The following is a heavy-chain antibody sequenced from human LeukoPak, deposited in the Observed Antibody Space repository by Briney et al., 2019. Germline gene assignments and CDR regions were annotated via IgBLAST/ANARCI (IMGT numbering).Heavy chain of an antibody. Sequence: SETLSLTCAVYGGSFSGYYWSWIRQPPGKGLEWIGEINHSGSTNYNPSLKSRVTISVDTSKNQFSLKLSSVTAADTAVYYCTRKGYYYGSGRYFYWGQGTLVTVSS. J-gene: IGHJ4*02. V-gene: IGHV4-34*01. CDR3: TRKGYYYGSGRYFY. CDR1: GGSFSGYY. D-gene: IGHD3-10*01. CDR2: INHSGST.